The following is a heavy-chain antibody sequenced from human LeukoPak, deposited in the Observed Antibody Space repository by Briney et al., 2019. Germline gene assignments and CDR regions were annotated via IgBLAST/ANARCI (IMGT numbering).Heavy chain of an antibody. CDR2: INSDGSST. Sequence: PGGSLRLSCAASGFTFSSYAMSWVRQAPGKGLVWVSRINSDGSSTSYADSVKGRFTISRDNAKNTLYLRMNSLRAEDTAVYYCARDEDWSGYYGAFDIWGQGTMVTVSS. D-gene: IGHD3-3*01. CDR3: ARDEDWSGYYGAFDI. CDR1: GFTFSSYA. V-gene: IGHV3-74*01. J-gene: IGHJ3*02.